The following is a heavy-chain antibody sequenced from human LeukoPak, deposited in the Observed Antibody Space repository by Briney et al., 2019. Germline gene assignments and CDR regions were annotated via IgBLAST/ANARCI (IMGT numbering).Heavy chain of an antibody. J-gene: IGHJ6*03. V-gene: IGHV1-2*02. D-gene: IGHD2-2*01. CDR3: ARDGDTSSYYYYYYMDV. CDR1: GYTFSDYY. CDR2: INPNSGGT. Sequence: GASVKVSCKASGYTFSDYYIHWVRQAPGQGLEWMGWINPNSGGTRFAQKFQGRVTMTRDTSISTAYMELSRLRSDDTAMYYCARDGDTSSYYYYYYMDVWGKGITVTVSS.